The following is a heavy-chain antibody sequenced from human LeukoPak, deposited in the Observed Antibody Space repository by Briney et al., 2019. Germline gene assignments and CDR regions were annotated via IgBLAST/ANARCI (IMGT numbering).Heavy chain of an antibody. Sequence: PSETLSLTCTVSGGSISSYYWSWIRQPPGKGLEWIGYIYYSGSTNYNPSLKSRVTISVDTSKNQFSLKLSSVTAADTAVYYCARNSVAAAEFDWFDPWGQGTLVTVSS. CDR2: IYYSGST. V-gene: IGHV4-59*01. CDR1: GGSISSYY. J-gene: IGHJ5*02. CDR3: ARNSVAAAEFDWFDP. D-gene: IGHD6-13*01.